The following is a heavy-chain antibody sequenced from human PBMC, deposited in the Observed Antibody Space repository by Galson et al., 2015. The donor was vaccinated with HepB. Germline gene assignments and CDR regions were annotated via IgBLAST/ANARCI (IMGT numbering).Heavy chain of an antibody. CDR1: GFTFRSYS. CDR2: ISSGGSYI. Sequence: SLRLSCAASGFTFRSYSMNWVRQAPGKGLEWVSSISSGGSYIYYADSVKGRFTISRDNAKNSLYLQMNSLGAVDTAVYYCYGSSTSWSKLHYFGYWGQGTLVTVSS. V-gene: IGHV3-21*01. D-gene: IGHD2-2*01. J-gene: IGHJ4*02. CDR3: YGSSTSWSKLHYFGY.